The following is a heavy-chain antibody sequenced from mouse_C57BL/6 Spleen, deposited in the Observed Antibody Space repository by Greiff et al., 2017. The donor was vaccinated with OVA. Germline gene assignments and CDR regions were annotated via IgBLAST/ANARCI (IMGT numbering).Heavy chain of an antibody. CDR1: GFTFSNYW. D-gene: IGHD1-1*01. V-gene: IGHV6-3*01. Sequence: EVKLVESGGGLVQPGGSMKLSCVASGFTFSNYWMNWVRQSPEKGLEWVAQIRLKSDNYATHYAESVKGRFTISRDDSKSSVYLQMNNLRAEDTGIYYCTGVVATDYWGQGTTLTVSS. CDR3: TGVVATDY. CDR2: IRLKSDNYAT. J-gene: IGHJ2*01.